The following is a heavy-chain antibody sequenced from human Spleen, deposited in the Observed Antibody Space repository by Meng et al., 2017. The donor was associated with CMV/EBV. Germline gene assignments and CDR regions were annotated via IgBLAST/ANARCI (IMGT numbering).Heavy chain of an antibody. CDR3: ARGVGFSDT. CDR1: GYPFSGYH. CDR2: LNPHTGDT. Sequence: KVSCKASGYPFSGYHINWVRQATGQGLGWLGWLNPHTGDTGYDQDFLGRVTITRNTAINTAYMQLRSLKSEDTALYYCARGVGFSDTWGQGTLVTVSS. J-gene: IGHJ5*02. D-gene: IGHD1-26*01. V-gene: IGHV1-8*03.